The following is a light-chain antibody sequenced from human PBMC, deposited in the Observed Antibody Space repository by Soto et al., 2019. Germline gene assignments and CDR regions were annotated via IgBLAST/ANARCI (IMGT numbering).Light chain of an antibody. CDR3: QQRSNWPRVT. V-gene: IGKV3-11*01. J-gene: IGKJ3*01. CDR2: DAS. CDR1: QSIRSY. Sequence: EIVLTQSPATLSLSPGERATLSCRASQSIRSYLAWYQQKPGQAPRLLIYDASNRATGIPTRFSGSGSGTEFTLTISSLEPEDFAVYYCQQRSNWPRVTFGPGTKVDIK.